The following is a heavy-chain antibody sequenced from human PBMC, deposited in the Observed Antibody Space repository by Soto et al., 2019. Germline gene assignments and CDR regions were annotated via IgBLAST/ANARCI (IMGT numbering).Heavy chain of an antibody. Sequence: SETLSLTCAVYGLSFTGSYWSWIRQPPGKGLEWIGEINHSGSTNYNPSLKSRVTISVDTSKNQFSLKLSSVTAADTAVYYCAREPGYYGSGSYGYYYYYGMDVWGQGTTVT. CDR3: AREPGYYGSGSYGYYYYYGMDV. CDR1: GLSFTGSY. J-gene: IGHJ6*02. CDR2: INHSGST. D-gene: IGHD3-10*01. V-gene: IGHV4-34*01.